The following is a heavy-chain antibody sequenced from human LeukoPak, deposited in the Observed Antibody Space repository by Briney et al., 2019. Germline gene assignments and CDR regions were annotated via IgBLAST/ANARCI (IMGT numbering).Heavy chain of an antibody. Sequence: SETLSLTCTVSGYSITSGDYWGWIRQPPGTGLEWLGSIYHTGSTFYNPSLKTRVTISVAPSKNQYSLKLISVIVSDTAVYYCARDQDYYGSGSYGPDPWGQGILVTVSS. D-gene: IGHD3-10*01. CDR1: GYSITSGDY. CDR3: ARDQDYYGSGSYGPDP. CDR2: IYHTGST. J-gene: IGHJ5*02. V-gene: IGHV4-38-2*02.